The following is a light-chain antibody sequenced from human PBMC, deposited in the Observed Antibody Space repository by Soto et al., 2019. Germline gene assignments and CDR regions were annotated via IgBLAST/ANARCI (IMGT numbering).Light chain of an antibody. CDR1: QDIRND. Sequence: DIQMTQSPSSLSASIGDRVTITCRASQDIRNDLGWYKQTPGKAPKRLIYAASSLQSGVPSRFSGSGSVTGFNLTISSLQPEDSATYYCLQHNTYVWTFGQGPKVEIK. CDR2: AAS. V-gene: IGKV1-17*01. CDR3: LQHNTYVWT. J-gene: IGKJ1*01.